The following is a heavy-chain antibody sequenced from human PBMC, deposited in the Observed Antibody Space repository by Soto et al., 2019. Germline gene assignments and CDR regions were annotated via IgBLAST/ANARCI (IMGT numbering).Heavy chain of an antibody. CDR2: IIPILTTP. D-gene: IGHD2-8*02. CDR3: ATSVGIAPTGEDGMDV. J-gene: IGHJ6*02. V-gene: IGHV1-69*01. Sequence: QVQLVQSGAEVKKTGSSVKVSCKASGGTFSIYGFSWVRQAPGQGPEWIGGIIPILTTPNYAQKFQCRVTIVADESTTTVYMELSSLKFEDTAVYYCATSVGIAPTGEDGMDVWDQGTSVTVSS. CDR1: GGTFSIYG.